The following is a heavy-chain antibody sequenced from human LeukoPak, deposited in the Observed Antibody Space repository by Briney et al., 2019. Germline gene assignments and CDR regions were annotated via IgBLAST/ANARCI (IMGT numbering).Heavy chain of an antibody. CDR3: TTFYHEYSPY. V-gene: IGHV3-15*01. CDR2: IKSNADGGTP. CDR1: GFSFMNAW. D-gene: IGHD2/OR15-2a*01. J-gene: IGHJ4*02. Sequence: PGGSLRLSCAASGFSFMNAWMIWVRQAPGKGLEWVGRIKSNADGGTPDYAAPARGRFTISRDDSKNTLYLQMNSLKTEDTAVYYCTTFYHEYSPYWGRGTLVTVSS.